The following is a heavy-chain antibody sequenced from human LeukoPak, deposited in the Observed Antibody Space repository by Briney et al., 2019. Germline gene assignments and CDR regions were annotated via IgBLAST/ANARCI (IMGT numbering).Heavy chain of an antibody. CDR2: INPNSGGT. D-gene: IGHD4-11*01. Sequence: GASVKVSCKASGYTFTGYYMHRVRQAPGQGLEWMGWINPNSGGTNYAQKFQGRVTMTRDTSISTAYMELSRLRSDDTAVYYCALGMTTVRDWFDPWGQGTLVTVSS. CDR1: GYTFTGYY. J-gene: IGHJ5*02. V-gene: IGHV1-2*02. CDR3: ALGMTTVRDWFDP.